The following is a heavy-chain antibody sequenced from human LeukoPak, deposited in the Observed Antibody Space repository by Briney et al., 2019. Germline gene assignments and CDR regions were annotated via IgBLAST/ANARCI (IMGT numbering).Heavy chain of an antibody. V-gene: IGHV3-48*02. Sequence: PGGSLRLSCAASGFTFSSCSMNWVRQAPGKGLEWVSHITASGTAMFYADSVKGRFTISRDNAKNSLYLQMNSLRDEDTAVYYCASSGSYRLDYWGQGTLLTVSS. D-gene: IGHD1-26*01. J-gene: IGHJ4*02. CDR1: GFTFSSCS. CDR2: ITASGTAM. CDR3: ASSGSYRLDY.